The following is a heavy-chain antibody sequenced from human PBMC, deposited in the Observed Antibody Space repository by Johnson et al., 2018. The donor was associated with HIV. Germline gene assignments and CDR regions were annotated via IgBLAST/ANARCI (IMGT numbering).Heavy chain of an antibody. J-gene: IGHJ3*02. CDR1: GFTFSDYY. CDR2: ISSSGSTK. CDR3: AKDQNSHRAFDI. V-gene: IGHV3-11*04. Sequence: QEQLVESGGGLVKPGGSLRLSCAASGFTFSDYYMSWIRQAPGKGLEWVSYISSSGSTKYYVDSVKGRFTISRDNAKNSLYLQMNSLRAEDTAVYYCAKDQNSHRAFDIWGQGTMVTVSS. D-gene: IGHD4-11*01.